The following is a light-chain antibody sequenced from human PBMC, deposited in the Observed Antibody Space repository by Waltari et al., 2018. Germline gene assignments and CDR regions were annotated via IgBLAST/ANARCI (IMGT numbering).Light chain of an antibody. CDR3: GTWDSSLSAVV. J-gene: IGLJ2*01. CDR1: SVNLGNHH. Sequence: QSVLTQPPSVSAAPGQQVTISCSGSSVNLGNHHVSWYQQLPGTAPNLLIYDNNKRPSGIPDRFSGSKSGTSATLGITGLQTGDEADYYCGTWDSSLSAVVFGGGTKLTVL. V-gene: IGLV1-51*01. CDR2: DNN.